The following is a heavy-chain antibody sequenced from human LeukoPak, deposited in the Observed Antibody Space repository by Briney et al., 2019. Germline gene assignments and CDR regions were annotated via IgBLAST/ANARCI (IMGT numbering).Heavy chain of an antibody. V-gene: IGHV4-34*01. J-gene: IGHJ5*02. CDR3: ARGRPPPGGDFWSGYYYWFDP. Sequence: SETLSLTCAVYGGSFSGYYWSWIRQPPGKGLEWIGEINHSGSTNYNPSLKSRVTISVDTSKNQFSLKLSSVTAADTAVYYCARGRPPPGGDFWSGYYYWFDPWGQGTLVTVSS. D-gene: IGHD3-3*01. CDR2: INHSGST. CDR1: GGSFSGYY.